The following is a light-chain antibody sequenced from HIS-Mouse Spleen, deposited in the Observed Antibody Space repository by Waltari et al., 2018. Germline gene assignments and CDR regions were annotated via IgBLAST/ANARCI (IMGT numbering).Light chain of an antibody. J-gene: IGKJ2*01. CDR3: QKYNSAPYT. Sequence: DIQMTQSPSSLSASVGDRVTITFRASQGIRNYLAWYQQKPGKVPKLLIYAASTLQSGVPSRFRGSGSGTDFTLTISSLQPEDVATYYCQKYNSAPYTFGQGTKLEIK. CDR2: AAS. CDR1: QGIRNY. V-gene: IGKV1-27*01.